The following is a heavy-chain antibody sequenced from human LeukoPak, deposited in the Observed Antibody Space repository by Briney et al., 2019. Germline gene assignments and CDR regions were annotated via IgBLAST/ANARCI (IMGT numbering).Heavy chain of an antibody. J-gene: IGHJ4*02. D-gene: IGHD6-13*01. CDR1: GGSINSYY. V-gene: IGHV4-59*12. CDR3: ARGLSRYSSPFDY. Sequence: PSETLSLTCTVSGGSINSYYWSWIRQPPGKGLEWIGYTYDSGSTNYNPSLKGRVTISVDTSKNQFSLKLSSVTAADTAVYYCARGLSRYSSPFDYWGQGTLVTVSS. CDR2: TYDSGST.